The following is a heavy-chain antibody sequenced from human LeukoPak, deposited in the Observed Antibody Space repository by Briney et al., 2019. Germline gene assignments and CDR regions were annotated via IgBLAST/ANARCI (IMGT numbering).Heavy chain of an antibody. D-gene: IGHD6-19*01. Sequence: SETLSLTCTVSGGSISSYYWSWIRQPPGKGLEWIGYIYYSGSTNCNPSLKSRVTISVDTSKNQFSLKLSSVTAADTAVYYCARAPVKYSSGWIFDYWGQGTLVTVSS. CDR3: ARAPVKYSSGWIFDY. CDR2: IYYSGST. V-gene: IGHV4-59*01. CDR1: GGSISSYY. J-gene: IGHJ4*02.